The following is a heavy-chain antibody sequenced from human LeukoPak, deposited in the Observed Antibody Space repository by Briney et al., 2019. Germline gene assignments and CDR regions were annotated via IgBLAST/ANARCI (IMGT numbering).Heavy chain of an antibody. D-gene: IGHD6-19*01. J-gene: IGHJ4*02. V-gene: IGHV3-7*01. Sequence: GGSLRLSCAASGFTFSSYSMNWVRQAPGKGLEWVANIKQDGSEKEHVDSVKGRFTISRDNAKNSLYLQLNSLRVEDTAVYYCAGGSGWLIEVYWGQGTLVTVSS. CDR1: GFTFSSYS. CDR3: AGGSGWLIEVY. CDR2: IKQDGSEK.